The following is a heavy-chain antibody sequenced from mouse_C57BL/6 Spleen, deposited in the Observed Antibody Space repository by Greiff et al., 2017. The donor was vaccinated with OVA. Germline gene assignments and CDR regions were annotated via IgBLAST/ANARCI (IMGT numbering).Heavy chain of an antibody. Sequence: VQLQQSGPELVKPGDSVKISCKASGYSFTGYFMNWVMQSHGKSLEWIGRINPYNGDTFYNQKFKGKATLTVDKSSSTAHMELRSLTSEDSAVYYCASYYYGSSYRFDYWGQGTTLTVSS. CDR3: ASYYYGSSYRFDY. CDR2: INPYNGDT. J-gene: IGHJ2*01. CDR1: GYSFTGYF. V-gene: IGHV1-20*01. D-gene: IGHD1-1*01.